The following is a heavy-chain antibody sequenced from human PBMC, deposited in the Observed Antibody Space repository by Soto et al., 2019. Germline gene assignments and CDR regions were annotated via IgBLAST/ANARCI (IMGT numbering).Heavy chain of an antibody. CDR1: GGSISSSNW. CDR2: IYHSGST. Sequence: QVQLQESGPGLVKPSGTLSLTCAVSGGSISSSNWWSWVRQPPGKGLEWIGEIYHSGSTNYNPSHKSRGTXSXDXXKTQFPLKLSSVTAADTAVYYCARVWTTVTNWFDPWGQGTLVTVSS. CDR3: ARVWTTVTNWFDP. J-gene: IGHJ5*02. V-gene: IGHV4-4*02. D-gene: IGHD4-17*01.